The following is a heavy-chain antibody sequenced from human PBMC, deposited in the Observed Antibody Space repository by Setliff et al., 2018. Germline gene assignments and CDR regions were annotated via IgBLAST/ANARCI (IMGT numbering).Heavy chain of an antibody. J-gene: IGHJ4*02. CDR2: IHPSGST. CDR1: GDSISSGSYH. CDR3: AGTPARGTTWLSPFDY. Sequence: SETLSLTCTVSGDSISSGSYHWSWIRKPAGKGLEWIGRIHPSGSTNYNPSLKSRVTISVDTSKNQFSLKMTSVTAADTALYYCAGTPARGTTWLSPFDYWGQGTLVTVSS. D-gene: IGHD5-12*01. V-gene: IGHV4-61*02.